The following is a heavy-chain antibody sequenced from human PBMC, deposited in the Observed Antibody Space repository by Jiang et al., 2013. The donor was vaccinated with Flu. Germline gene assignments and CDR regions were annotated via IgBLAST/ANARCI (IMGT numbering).Heavy chain of an antibody. CDR2: ISGSGGNT. V-gene: IGHV3-23*01. CDR1: GFTFSSYA. J-gene: IGHJ4*02. CDR3: AKKRYFDWLLGD. D-gene: IGHD3-9*01. Sequence: LVKPGGSLRLSCAASGFTFSSYAMSWVRQAPGKGLEWVSAISGSGGNTYYADSVKGRFTISRDNSMNTLYLQMNSLRAEDTAVYYCAKKRYFDWLLGDWGQGTLVTVSS.